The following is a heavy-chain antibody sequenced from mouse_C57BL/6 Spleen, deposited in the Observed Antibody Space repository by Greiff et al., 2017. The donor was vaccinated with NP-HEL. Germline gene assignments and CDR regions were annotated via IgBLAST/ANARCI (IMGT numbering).Heavy chain of an antibody. CDR3: ARFPDYYGSSGGYFDV. CDR1: GFNIKDYY. D-gene: IGHD1-1*01. J-gene: IGHJ1*03. Sequence: VQLQQSGAELVKPGASVKLSCTASGFNIKDYYMHWVKQRTEQGLEWIGRIDPEDGETKYAQKFQGKATITADTSSNTAYRQLSSLTSEDTAVYYCARFPDYYGSSGGYFDVWGTGTTVTVSS. CDR2: IDPEDGET. V-gene: IGHV14-2*01.